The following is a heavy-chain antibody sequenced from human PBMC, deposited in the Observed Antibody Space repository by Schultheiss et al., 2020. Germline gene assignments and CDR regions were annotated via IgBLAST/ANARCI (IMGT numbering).Heavy chain of an antibody. Sequence: GESLKISCAASGFTFSSYGMHWVRQAPGKGLEWVAVISYDGSNKYYADSVKGRFTISRDNAKNSLYLQMNSLRAEDTAVYYCARKQTPLDYSPAGGYYYYMDVWGKGTTVTVSS. V-gene: IGHV3-30*03. D-gene: IGHD2-15*01. CDR3: ARKQTPLDYSPAGGYYYYMDV. CDR1: GFTFSSYG. CDR2: ISYDGSNK. J-gene: IGHJ6*03.